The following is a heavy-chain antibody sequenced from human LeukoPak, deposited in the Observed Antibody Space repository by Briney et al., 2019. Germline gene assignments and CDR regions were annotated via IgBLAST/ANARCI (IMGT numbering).Heavy chain of an antibody. V-gene: IGHV3-74*01. CDR3: AREEPSTTDSY. CDR2: INSDGSTT. J-gene: IGHJ4*02. Sequence: GGSLRLSCAASGFTFSSHWMHWVRQAPGKGLVWVSLINSDGSTTNYADSVKGRFTISRDNAKNTLYLQMNSLRAEDTAMYYCAREEPSTTDSYWGQGTLVTVSS. CDR1: GFTFSSHW. D-gene: IGHD5/OR15-5a*01.